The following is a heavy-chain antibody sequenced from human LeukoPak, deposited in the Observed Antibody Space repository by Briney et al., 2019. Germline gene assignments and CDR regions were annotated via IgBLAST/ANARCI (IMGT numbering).Heavy chain of an antibody. CDR3: PKYPRHCSRGYCWDYYYYMDV. CDR1: GFTFSSYG. CDR2: IWYDGSDK. V-gene: IGHV3-33*06. D-gene: IGHD2-21*02. J-gene: IGHJ6*03. Sequence: GGSLRLSCAASGFTFSSYGMYWVRQAPGKGLEWVAVIWYDGSDKYYADSVKGRFTISRDNSKNTLYLQMNSLRVEDTAVYYCPKYPRHCSRGYCWDYYYYMDVWGKGTTVTVSS.